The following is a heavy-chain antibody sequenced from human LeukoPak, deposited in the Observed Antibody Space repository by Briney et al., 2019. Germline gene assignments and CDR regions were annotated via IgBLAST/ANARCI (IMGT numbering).Heavy chain of an antibody. J-gene: IGHJ5*02. D-gene: IGHD6-13*01. V-gene: IGHV4-39*07. CDR2: IYYSGST. CDR1: GGSISSSSYY. Sequence: SSETLSLTCTLSGGSISSSSYYWGWIRQPPGKGLEWIGTIYYSGSTYYNPSLKSRVTISIDTSKNQFSLKLSSVTAADTAVYYCARGQQLVRSWFDPWGQGTLVTVSS. CDR3: ARGQQLVRSWFDP.